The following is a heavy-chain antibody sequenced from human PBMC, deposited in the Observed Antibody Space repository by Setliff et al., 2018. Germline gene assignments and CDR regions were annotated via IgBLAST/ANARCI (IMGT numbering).Heavy chain of an antibody. V-gene: IGHV3-23*01. J-gene: IGHJ6*02. CDR1: GFTFSSYA. CDR2: IGGRGIST. Sequence: GGSLRLSCAASGFTFSSYAMNWVRQAPGKGLEWVSGIGGRGISTYYADSVKGRFTISRDNAKNTLYLQMNSLRAEDTAVYYCARAFLIVPQAYYGMDVWGQGTTVTVSS. CDR3: ARAFLIVPQAYYGMDV. D-gene: IGHD2-21*01.